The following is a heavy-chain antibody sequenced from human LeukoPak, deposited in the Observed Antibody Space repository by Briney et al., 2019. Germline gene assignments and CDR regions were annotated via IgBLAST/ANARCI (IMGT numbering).Heavy chain of an antibody. CDR3: ARGLYSSSYDAFDI. Sequence: GGSLRLSCAASGFTFSSYGMHWVRQAPGKGLEWVAFIRYDGSNKYYADSVKGRFTISRDNAKNSLYLQMNSLRAEDTAVYYCARGLYSSSYDAFDIWGQGTMVTVSS. J-gene: IGHJ3*02. CDR2: IRYDGSNK. V-gene: IGHV3-30*02. D-gene: IGHD6-13*01. CDR1: GFTFSSYG.